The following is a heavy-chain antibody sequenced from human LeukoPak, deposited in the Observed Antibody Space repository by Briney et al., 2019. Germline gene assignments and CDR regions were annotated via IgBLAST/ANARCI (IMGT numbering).Heavy chain of an antibody. V-gene: IGHV4-31*03. Sequence: SETLSLTCTVSGGSISSGGYYWSWIRQHPGTGLEWIGYIYYSGSTYYYPSLKSRVTISVDTSKNQFSLKLSSVTAADTAVYYCAREDGGNSLNWFDPWGQGTLVTVSS. CDR2: IYYSGST. J-gene: IGHJ5*02. CDR3: AREDGGNSLNWFDP. D-gene: IGHD4-23*01. CDR1: GGSISSGGYY.